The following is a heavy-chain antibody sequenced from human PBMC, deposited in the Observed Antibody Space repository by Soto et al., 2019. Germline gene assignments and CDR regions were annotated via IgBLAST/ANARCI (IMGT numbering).Heavy chain of an antibody. J-gene: IGHJ4*02. CDR3: VRYCSTTKCPFDY. V-gene: IGHV4-30-4*01. Sequence: PSESLSLTCTVSGGSISSGGSYWGWIRQPPGKGLEWIGYIYYIGNTYFNPPLKSRVTLSVDTSKNQFSLNLSSVTAADTAVYYCVRYCSTTKCPFDYWGQGTLVTVSS. CDR1: GGSISSGGSY. D-gene: IGHD2-2*01. CDR2: IYYIGNT.